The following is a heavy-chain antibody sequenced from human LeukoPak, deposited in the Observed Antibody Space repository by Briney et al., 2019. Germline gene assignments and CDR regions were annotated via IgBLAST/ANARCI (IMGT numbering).Heavy chain of an antibody. CDR3: AREKIGESRVWNYYYYMDV. V-gene: IGHV1-24*01. CDR1: GYTLTELS. CDR2: FDPEDGET. Sequence: GASVKVSCKVSGYTLTELSMHWVRQAPGKGLEWMGGFDPEDGETIYAQKFQGRVTMTEDTSTDTAYMELSSLRSEDTAVYYCAREKIGESRVWNYYYYMDVWGKGTTVTISS. J-gene: IGHJ6*03. D-gene: IGHD3-10*01.